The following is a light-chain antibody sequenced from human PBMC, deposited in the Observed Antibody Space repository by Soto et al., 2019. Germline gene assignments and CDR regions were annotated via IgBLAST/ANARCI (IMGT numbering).Light chain of an antibody. V-gene: IGLV2-23*01. J-gene: IGLJ1*01. CDR3: CLYIGATTYV. Sequence: QSALAQPASVSGSPGQSITISCTGTSGFVGSFSLVSWYQQRPGKAPKVMISEGHRRPSSVPARFSGSTSVNSASLTISGLQADDEADYYCCLYIGATTYVFGTGTKVTVL. CDR1: SGFVGSFSL. CDR2: EGH.